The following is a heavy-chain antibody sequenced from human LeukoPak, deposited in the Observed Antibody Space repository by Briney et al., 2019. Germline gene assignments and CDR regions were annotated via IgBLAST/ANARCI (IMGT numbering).Heavy chain of an antibody. J-gene: IGHJ6*03. CDR2: INHSGST. Sequence: SETLSLTCAVYGGSFSGYYWSWIRQPPGKGLEWIGEINHSGSTNYNPSLKSRVTISVDTSKNQFSLKLSSVTAADTAVYYCARGEYGGGYYYYMDVWGKGTTVTVSS. CDR1: GGSFSGYY. CDR3: ARGEYGGGYYYYMDV. V-gene: IGHV4-34*01. D-gene: IGHD3-16*01.